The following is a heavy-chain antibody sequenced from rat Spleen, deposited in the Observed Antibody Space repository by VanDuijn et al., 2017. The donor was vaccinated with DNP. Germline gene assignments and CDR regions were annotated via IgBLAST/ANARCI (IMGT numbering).Heavy chain of an antibody. CDR2: ISTSGEYT. CDR3: STLNYYASLSGYFDY. CDR1: GFTFSKYG. D-gene: IGHD1-12*01. J-gene: IGHJ2*01. Sequence: EVHLVESGGGLVQPGRSLKLSCVASGFTFSKYGMAWVRQAPTKGLEWVASISTSGEYTHYRDSVKGRFTISRDKTKSILYLQMDSLRSEDTATYYCSTLNYYASLSGYFDYWGQGVMVTVSS. V-gene: IGHV5S13*01.